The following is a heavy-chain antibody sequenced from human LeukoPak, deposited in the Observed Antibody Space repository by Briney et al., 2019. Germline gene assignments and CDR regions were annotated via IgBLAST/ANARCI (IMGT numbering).Heavy chain of an antibody. CDR3: ARVGSGSAQTDFDY. D-gene: IGHD5-12*01. V-gene: IGHV1-8*01. Sequence: ASVKVSCKASGYNFSNYDINCVRQATGEGLGWMGWMNPNSGDTGYAQKFQGRVTFTRNTSITTAYMEVNSLTSEDTAVYYCARVGSGSAQTDFDYWGQGTLVTVSS. CDR2: MNPNSGDT. J-gene: IGHJ4*02. CDR1: GYNFSNYD.